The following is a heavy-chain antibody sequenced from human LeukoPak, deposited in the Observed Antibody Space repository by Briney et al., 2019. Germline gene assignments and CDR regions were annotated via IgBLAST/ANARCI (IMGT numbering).Heavy chain of an antibody. CDR2: INHSGST. CDR1: AGSFSGYY. D-gene: IGHD3-16*02. V-gene: IGHV4-34*01. CDR3: ARRTPGLYFGAFYYYMDV. J-gene: IGHJ6*03. Sequence: SETLSLTCRVYAGSFSGYYWSWIRQSPGRRLEWLGEINHSGSTNYHPSLRSRLTISVDKSNNKFSLNMTSVTAADTAVYFCARRTPGLYFGAFYYYMDVWGKGATVIISS.